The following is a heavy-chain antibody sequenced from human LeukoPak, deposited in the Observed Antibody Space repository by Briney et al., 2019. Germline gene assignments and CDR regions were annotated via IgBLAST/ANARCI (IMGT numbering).Heavy chain of an antibody. D-gene: IGHD5-18*01. J-gene: IGHJ4*02. Sequence: GGSLRLSCAASGFTFSTYAMTWLRQAPGKGLEWVSALSASGSNTYYADSVKGRFTISRDNSKNMLYLQMNSLRAEDAAVYYCALVSVDTSRGRWSDFDSWGQGILVTVSS. CDR1: GFTFSTYA. V-gene: IGHV3-23*01. CDR3: ALVSVDTSRGRWSDFDS. CDR2: LSASGSNT.